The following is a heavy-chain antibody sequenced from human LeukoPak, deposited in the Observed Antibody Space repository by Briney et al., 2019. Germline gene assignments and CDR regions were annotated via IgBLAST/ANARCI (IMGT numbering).Heavy chain of an antibody. CDR1: GYSFDRYG. J-gene: IGHJ3*02. CDR2: IGAFNGNT. CDR3: ARDFLSYDGSENHFEDTFDI. V-gene: IGHV1-18*01. Sequence: GASVKVSCKASGYSFDRYGISWVRQAPGQGLEWLGWIGAFNGNTNYAQNLQGRVTMTADTSTTTAYMGLRSLSSDDTAVYYCARDFLSYDGSENHFEDTFDIWGQGTMVTVSS. D-gene: IGHD3-22*01.